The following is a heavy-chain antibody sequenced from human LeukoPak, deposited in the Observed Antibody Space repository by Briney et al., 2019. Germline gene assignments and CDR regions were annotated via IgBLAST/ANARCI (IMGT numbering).Heavy chain of an antibody. D-gene: IGHD2-15*01. V-gene: IGHV1-2*02. J-gene: IGHJ4*02. CDR1: GYTFTGYY. CDR2: INPNSGGT. Sequence: ASVKVSCKASGYTFTGYYMHWVRQAPGRGLEWMGWINPNSGGTNYAQKFQGRVTMTRDTSISTAYMELGRLRSDDTAVYYCARLYCSGGSCYSDTVAYWGQGTLVTVSS. CDR3: ARLYCSGGSCYSDTVAY.